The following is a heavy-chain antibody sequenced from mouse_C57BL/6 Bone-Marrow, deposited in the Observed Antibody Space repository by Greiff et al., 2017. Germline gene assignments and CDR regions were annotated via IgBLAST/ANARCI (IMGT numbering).Heavy chain of an antibody. D-gene: IGHD2-4*01. Sequence: EVQGVESGGGLVKPGGSLKLSCAASGFTFSSYAMSWVRQTPEKRLEWVATISDGGSYTYYPDNVKGRFTISRDNAKNNLYLQMSHLKSEDTAMYYCARGIYYDYVWGQGTLVTVSA. CDR1: GFTFSSYA. V-gene: IGHV5-4*01. J-gene: IGHJ3*01. CDR3: ARGIYYDYV. CDR2: ISDGGSYT.